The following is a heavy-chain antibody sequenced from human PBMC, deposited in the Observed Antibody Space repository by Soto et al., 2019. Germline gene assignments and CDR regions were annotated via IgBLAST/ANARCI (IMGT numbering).Heavy chain of an antibody. J-gene: IGHJ5*02. CDR2: IYHSGST. Sequence: SETLSLTCAVSGYSITSGYYWGWIRQPPGKGLEWIGSIYHSGSTYYKPSLKSRVTISLDTSENQFSLKLSSVTAADTAVYYCARELVDSSKWYEKWFDPWGQGTLVTVSS. V-gene: IGHV4-38-2*02. CDR1: GYSITSGYY. CDR3: ARELVDSSKWYEKWFDP. D-gene: IGHD6-13*01.